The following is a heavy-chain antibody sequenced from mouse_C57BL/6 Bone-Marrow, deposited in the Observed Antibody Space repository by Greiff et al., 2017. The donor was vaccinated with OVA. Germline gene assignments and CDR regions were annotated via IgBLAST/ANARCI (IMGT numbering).Heavy chain of an antibody. Sequence: EVMLVESGGGLVQPGGSLKLSCAASGFTFSDYGMAWVRQAPRKGPAWVAFISNLAYSIYYADTVTGRFTISRENAKNTLYLEMSSLRSEDTAMYYCARRGGLRRAMDYWGQGTSGTVSS. CDR1: GFTFSDYG. CDR3: ARRGGLRRAMDY. D-gene: IGHD2-4*01. CDR2: ISNLAYSI. J-gene: IGHJ4*01. V-gene: IGHV5-15*01.